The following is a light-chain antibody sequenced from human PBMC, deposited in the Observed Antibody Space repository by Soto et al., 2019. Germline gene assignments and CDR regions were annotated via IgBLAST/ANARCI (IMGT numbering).Light chain of an antibody. CDR1: SNDIGGYNL. CDR2: EAS. Sequence: QSALTQPASVSGSPGQSITISCTGTSNDIGGYNLVSWYQQHPGKAPKLIIYEASERPSGVSDRFSGSRSGNTASLTISTLQTEDAANYFCCSFAGGATFVFGGGTKLTVL. J-gene: IGLJ2*01. V-gene: IGLV2-23*02. CDR3: CSFAGGATFV.